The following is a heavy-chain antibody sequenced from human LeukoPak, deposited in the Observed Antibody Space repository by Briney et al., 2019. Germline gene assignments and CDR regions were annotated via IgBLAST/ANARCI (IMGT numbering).Heavy chain of an antibody. D-gene: IGHD2-2*01. J-gene: IGHJ2*01. V-gene: IGHV4-39*07. CDR3: ARIPSFVGASLNFDL. Sequence: SETLSLTCTVSGGSISSSSYYWGWIRQPPGKGLEWIGSIYYSGSTYYNPSLKSRVTISVDTSKNQFSLKLSSVTAADTAVYYCARIPSFVGASLNFDLWGRGTLVTVSS. CDR2: IYYSGST. CDR1: GGSISSSSYY.